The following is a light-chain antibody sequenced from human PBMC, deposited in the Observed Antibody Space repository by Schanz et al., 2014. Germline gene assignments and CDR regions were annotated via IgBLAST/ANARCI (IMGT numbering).Light chain of an antibody. CDR1: SSNIGAGYD. J-gene: IGLJ2*01. CDR3: QSYDSSLSGSV. V-gene: IGLV1-40*01. Sequence: QSVLTQPPSVSGAPGQRVTISCTGSSSNIGAGYDVHWYQQLSGTASKLLIYGNSNRPSGVPDRFSGSKSGTSASLAITGLQAEDEADYYCQSYDSSLSGSVFGGGTKLTVL. CDR2: GNS.